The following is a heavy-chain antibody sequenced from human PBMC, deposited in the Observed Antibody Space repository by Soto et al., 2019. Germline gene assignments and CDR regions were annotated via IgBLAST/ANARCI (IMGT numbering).Heavy chain of an antibody. CDR1: GGSTSSGGYY. CDR3: ARGGYCSGGSCSPLYYFDY. V-gene: IGHV4-31*03. J-gene: IGHJ4*02. Sequence: SETLSLTCTVSGGSTSSGGYYWSWIRQHPGKGVEWIGYIYYSGSAYYHPSLKSRVTISVDTSKNQFSLKLSSVTAADTAGYYCARGGYCSGGSCSPLYYFDYWGQGTLVTVSS. CDR2: IYYSGSA. D-gene: IGHD2-15*01.